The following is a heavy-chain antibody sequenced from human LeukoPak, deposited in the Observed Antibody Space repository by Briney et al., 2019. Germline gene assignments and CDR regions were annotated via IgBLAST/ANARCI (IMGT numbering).Heavy chain of an antibody. J-gene: IGHJ4*02. D-gene: IGHD6-13*01. CDR1: GYSISSGYY. Sequence: PSETLSLTCAVSGYSISSGYYWGWIRQPPGKGVEGIGSLYHSGSTYYNPSLKRRVTISVDTSKNQFSLKLSSVPAADTAVYYCARRLYIAAAGIPSPFFDYWGQGTLVTVSS. CDR3: ARRLYIAAAGIPSPFFDY. CDR2: LYHSGST. V-gene: IGHV4-38-2*01.